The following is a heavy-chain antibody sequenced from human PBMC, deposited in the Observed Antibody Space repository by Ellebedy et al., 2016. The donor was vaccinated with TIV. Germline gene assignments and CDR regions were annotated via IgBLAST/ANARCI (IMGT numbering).Heavy chain of an antibody. CDR2: ISWNSGTT. V-gene: IGHV3-9*01. CDR1: GFTFENYT. Sequence: SLKISCAASGFTFENYTMHWVRQAPGKGLEWVSGISWNSGTTDYADFVKGRFTISRDNAKNSLYLQMNRLRADDTAFYYCARDLRITARDYYLDYWGQGTLVTVSS. J-gene: IGHJ4*02. CDR3: ARDLRITARDYYLDY. D-gene: IGHD6-6*01.